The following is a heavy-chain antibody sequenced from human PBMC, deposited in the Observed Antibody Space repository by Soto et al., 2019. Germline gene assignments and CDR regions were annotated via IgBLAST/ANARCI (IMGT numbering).Heavy chain of an antibody. Sequence: PGGSLRLSCAGSGFIFNNYWLMWVRQSPGKGLEWVAVMGYHGRDLFYTDSVKGRFTISRDNSKNTLYLQMNSLRAEDTAVYYCAKKMATITRAFDIWGQGTMVTVSS. V-gene: IGHV3-33*06. J-gene: IGHJ3*02. CDR3: AKKMATITRAFDI. CDR2: MGYHGRDL. CDR1: GFIFNNYW. D-gene: IGHD5-12*01.